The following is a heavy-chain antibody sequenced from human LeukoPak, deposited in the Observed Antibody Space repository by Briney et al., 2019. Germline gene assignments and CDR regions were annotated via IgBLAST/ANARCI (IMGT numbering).Heavy chain of an antibody. CDR2: INPNNGDT. CDR1: GYTFTGYY. Sequence: ASVKVSFTASGYTFTGYYIHWVRQAPGQGLEWMGRINPNNGDTNYAQKFPGRVTLTRDTSIGTAYMELSSLRSDDTAMYYCVREITRATTYFDSWGQGTLVTVSS. J-gene: IGHJ4*02. V-gene: IGHV1-2*06. D-gene: IGHD1-26*01. CDR3: VREITRATTYFDS.